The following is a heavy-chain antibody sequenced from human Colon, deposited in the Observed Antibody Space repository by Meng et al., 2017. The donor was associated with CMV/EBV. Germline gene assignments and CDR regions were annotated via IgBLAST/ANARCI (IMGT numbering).Heavy chain of an antibody. J-gene: IGHJ4*02. Sequence: GESLKFSCEGSGFTFSSYSVSWVRQAPGKGLEWVSFISGSGGTTYYADSVKGRFTVSRDNSRNTLYLQMTSLRADDTAVYYCARPPLGVQIWLFLELWGQGTLVTVSS. CDR1: GFTFSSYS. CDR2: ISGSGGTT. CDR3: ARPPLGVQIWLFLEL. V-gene: IGHV3-23*01. D-gene: IGHD5-18*01.